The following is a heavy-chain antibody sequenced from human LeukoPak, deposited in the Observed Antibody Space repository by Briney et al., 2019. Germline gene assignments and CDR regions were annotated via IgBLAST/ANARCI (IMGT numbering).Heavy chain of an antibody. Sequence: SETLSLTCTVSGGSISSSSYYWGWIRQPPGKGLEWIGSIYYSGSTYYNPSLKSRVTISVDKSKNQFSLKLSSVTAADTAVYYCASLREDHYYDILTGPPSYYFDYWGQGTLVTVSS. CDR1: GGSISSSSYY. J-gene: IGHJ4*02. V-gene: IGHV4-39*07. CDR2: IYYSGST. CDR3: ASLREDHYYDILTGPPSYYFDY. D-gene: IGHD3-9*01.